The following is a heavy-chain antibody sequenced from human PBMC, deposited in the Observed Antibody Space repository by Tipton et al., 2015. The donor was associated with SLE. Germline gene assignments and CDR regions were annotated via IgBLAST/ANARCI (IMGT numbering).Heavy chain of an antibody. V-gene: IGHV4-59*08. J-gene: IGHJ3*02. CDR2: ISDGGGT. D-gene: IGHD2-15*01. CDR3: ARAEGSWDAFDI. Sequence: TLSLTCSVSGGSISSNYWIWIRQPPGKGLEWIGYISDGGGTNHNPSLKSRVAISVDPAKNQFSLKLTSVTAADTAVYYCARAEGSWDAFDIWGQGTLVTVSS. CDR1: GGSISSNY.